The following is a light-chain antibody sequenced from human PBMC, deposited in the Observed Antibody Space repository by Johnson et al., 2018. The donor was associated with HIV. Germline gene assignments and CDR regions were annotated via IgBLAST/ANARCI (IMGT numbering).Light chain of an antibody. CDR2: ENN. Sequence: QSMLTQPPSVSAAPGQRVTISCSGSSSNIGNNYVSWYQQLPGTAPKLLIYENNKRPSGIPDRFSASKSGTSATLGITGLQTGDEADYFCGTWDSSLIPGVFGTGTEVTVL. V-gene: IGLV1-51*02. CDR3: GTWDSSLIPGV. J-gene: IGLJ1*01. CDR1: SSNIGNNY.